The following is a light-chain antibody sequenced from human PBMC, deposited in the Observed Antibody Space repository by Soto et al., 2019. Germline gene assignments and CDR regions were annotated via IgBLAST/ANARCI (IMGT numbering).Light chain of an antibody. V-gene: IGKV3-20*01. J-gene: IGKJ3*01. Sequence: IVLAQSKSTLSLSPGYRASLSGLASQSVSSSYLAWYQQKPGQAPRLLIYGASSRATGIPDRFSGSGSGTDFTLTISRLEPEDFAVYYCQQYGSSPFTFGPRSIVDI. CDR3: QQYGSSPFT. CDR2: GAS. CDR1: QSVSSSY.